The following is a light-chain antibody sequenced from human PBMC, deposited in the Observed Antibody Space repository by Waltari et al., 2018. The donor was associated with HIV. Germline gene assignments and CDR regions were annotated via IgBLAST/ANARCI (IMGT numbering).Light chain of an antibody. CDR3: QQYYSTPLT. CDR2: WAS. V-gene: IGKV4-1*01. CDR1: QSILYRSRNKNY. J-gene: IGKJ4*01. Sequence: DIVMTQSPDSLAVSLGERATINCKYSQSILYRSRNKNYLAWYQQKPGQPPKLLIYWASTRESGVPDRFSGSGSGTDFTLTISSLQAEDVAVYYCQQYYSTPLTFGGGTKVEIK.